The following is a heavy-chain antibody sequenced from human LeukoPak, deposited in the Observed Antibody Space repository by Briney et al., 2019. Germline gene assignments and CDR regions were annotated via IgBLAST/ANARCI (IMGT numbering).Heavy chain of an antibody. D-gene: IGHD1-26*01. CDR1: GYTFTTYG. J-gene: IGHJ4*02. V-gene: IGHV1-18*01. Sequence: GASVKVSCKASGYTFTTYGISWVRQAPGQGLEWMGLISAHNGDTNYAQRLQGRVTMTTDTSTSTAYMELRSLRSDDTAVYYCARVNARSGSYSLDYWGQGTLVTVSS. CDR3: ARVNARSGSYSLDY. CDR2: ISAHNGDT.